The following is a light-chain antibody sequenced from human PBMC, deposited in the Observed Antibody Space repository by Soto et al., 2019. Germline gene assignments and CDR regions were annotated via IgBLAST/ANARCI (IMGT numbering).Light chain of an antibody. J-gene: IGLJ1*01. V-gene: IGLV2-14*01. CDR2: EVT. CDR1: SNDVGGYNY. CDR3: SSYTTSSTDV. Sequence: QSALTQPASVSGSPGQSITISCTGTSNDVGGYNYVSWYQQHLGKAPKLMIYEVTNRPSGISNRFSGSKSGNAASLTIAGHQAEDEADYYCSSYTTSSTDVFGTGTKVTVL.